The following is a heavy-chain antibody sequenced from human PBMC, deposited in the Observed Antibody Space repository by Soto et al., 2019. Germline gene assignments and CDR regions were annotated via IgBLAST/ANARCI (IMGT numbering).Heavy chain of an antibody. V-gene: IGHV1-69*01. CDR2: IVPILGTT. Sequence: QVQLVQSGAEVKKPGSSVKVSCKASGGTFNTYAINWVRQAPGQGLEWMGGIVPILGTTRFAQKFQGRVSLTADESTKTAHMELSGLRSEDTAVYYCARDHFPGITGFGDAFDIWGQGTLVIVSS. CDR3: ARDHFPGITGFGDAFDI. CDR1: GGTFNTYA. D-gene: IGHD1-20*01. J-gene: IGHJ3*02.